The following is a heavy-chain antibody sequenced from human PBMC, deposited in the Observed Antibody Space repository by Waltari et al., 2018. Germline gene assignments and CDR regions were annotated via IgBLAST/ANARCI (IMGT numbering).Heavy chain of an antibody. CDR3: ATYIGASIGTAAFDV. J-gene: IGHJ3*01. CDR2: ISYTGAT. D-gene: IGHD5-12*01. V-gene: IGHV4-39*01. Sequence: AWSRQAPGQGLEWVGTISYTGATYNSPSLTSRVTMSRDTSKNQLSLKLGSVTAADTAVYYCATYIGASIGTAAFDVWGRGTMVIVSS.